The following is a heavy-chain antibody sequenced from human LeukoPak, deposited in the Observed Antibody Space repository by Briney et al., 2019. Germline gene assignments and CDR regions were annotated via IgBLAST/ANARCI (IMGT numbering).Heavy chain of an antibody. CDR2: ISSSGSTI. D-gene: IGHD1-1*01. Sequence: GGSLRLSCAASGFTFSSYEMNWVRQVPGKGLEWVSYISSSGSTIYYADSVKGRFTISRDNAKNSLYLQMNSLRAEDTAVYYCARDDWNDGNWFDPWGQGTLVTVSS. J-gene: IGHJ5*02. V-gene: IGHV3-48*03. CDR3: ARDDWNDGNWFDP. CDR1: GFTFSSYE.